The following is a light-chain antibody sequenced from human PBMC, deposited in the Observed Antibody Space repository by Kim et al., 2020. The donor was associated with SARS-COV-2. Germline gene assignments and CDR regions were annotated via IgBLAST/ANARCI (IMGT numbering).Light chain of an antibody. V-gene: IGKV3-15*01. CDR3: QQYNNWPPIT. Sequence: ETVMTQSPASLSVSPGERATLSCRASQTVSSNLAWFQQKPGQPPRLLIYGASTRATGIPARFSGSGSGTEFTLTISSLQSEDFAVYYCQQYNNWPPITFGQGTRLEIK. CDR2: GAS. CDR1: QTVSSN. J-gene: IGKJ5*01.